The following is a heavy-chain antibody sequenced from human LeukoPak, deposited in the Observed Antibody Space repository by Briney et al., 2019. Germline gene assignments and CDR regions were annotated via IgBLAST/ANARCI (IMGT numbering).Heavy chain of an antibody. J-gene: IGHJ3*02. CDR1: GFPFTSYA. CDR3: AREGGWFGVENDAFDI. CDR2: VNADNSNT. D-gene: IGHD3-10*01. V-gene: IGHV1-3*03. Sequence: ASVKVSCKASGFPFTSYAIHWVRQAPGQRLEWMGWVNADNSNTKYSQEFQGRVTITRDTSASTAYMDLNSLRSEDMAVYYCAREGGWFGVENDAFDIWGQGTMVTVSS.